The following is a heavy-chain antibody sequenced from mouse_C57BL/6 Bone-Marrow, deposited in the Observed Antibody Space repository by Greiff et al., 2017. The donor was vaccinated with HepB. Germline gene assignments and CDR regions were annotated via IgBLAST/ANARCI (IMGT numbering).Heavy chain of an antibody. V-gene: IGHV5-17*01. CDR3: ARTITTVVHWYFDV. J-gene: IGHJ1*03. CDR2: ISSGSSTI. D-gene: IGHD1-1*01. CDR1: GFTFSDYG. Sequence: VKLMESGGGLVKPGGSLKLSCAASGFTFSDYGMHWVRQAPEKGLEWVAYISSGSSTIYYADTVKGRFTISRDNAKNTLFLQMTSLRSEDTAMYYCARTITTVVHWYFDVWGTGTTVTVSS.